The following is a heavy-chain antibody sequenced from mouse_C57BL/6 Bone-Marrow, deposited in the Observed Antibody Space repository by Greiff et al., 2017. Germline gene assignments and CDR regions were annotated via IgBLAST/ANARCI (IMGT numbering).Heavy chain of an antibody. V-gene: IGHV1-82*01. CDR3: AREGGWLLRGVAY. D-gene: IGHD2-3*01. CDR2: IYPGDGDT. Sequence: VKLVESGPELVKPGASVKISCKASGYAFSSSWMNWVKQRPGKGLEWIGRIYPGDGDTNYNGKFKGKATLTADKSSSTAYMQLSSLTSEDSAVYFCAREGGWLLRGVAYWGQGTLVTVSA. CDR1: GYAFSSSW. J-gene: IGHJ3*01.